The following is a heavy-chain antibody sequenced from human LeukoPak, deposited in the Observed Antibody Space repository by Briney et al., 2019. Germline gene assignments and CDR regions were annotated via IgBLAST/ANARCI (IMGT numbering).Heavy chain of an antibody. D-gene: IGHD3-22*01. CDR2: ISSSGTTI. V-gene: IGHV3-11*04. J-gene: IGHJ4*02. CDR3: ARVRGYYDSNGYYAATYYFDY. CDR1: GFTFSDYY. Sequence: GGSLGLSCAASGFTFSDYYMGWIRQAPGKGLEWVSYISSSGTTIYYADSVKGRFTISRDNAKNSLYLQMNSLRAEDTAVYYCARVRGYYDSNGYYAATYYFDYWGQGTLVTVSS.